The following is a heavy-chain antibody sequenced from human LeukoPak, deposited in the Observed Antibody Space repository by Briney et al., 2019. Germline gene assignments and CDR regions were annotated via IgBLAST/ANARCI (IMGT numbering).Heavy chain of an antibody. CDR3: TTDLGYCSGGVCQPFDY. D-gene: IGHD2-8*02. Sequence: PGGSLRLSCAASGFTFSNAWMSWVRQAQGTGREWVCRIKSKTDGGTKDYAAPVKGIFTISRDYSKNTLYLQMKSLKTEDTAVYYCTTDLGYCSGGVCQPFDYWGQGTLVTVSS. V-gene: IGHV3-15*01. CDR1: GFTFSNAW. CDR2: IKSKTDGGTK. J-gene: IGHJ4*02.